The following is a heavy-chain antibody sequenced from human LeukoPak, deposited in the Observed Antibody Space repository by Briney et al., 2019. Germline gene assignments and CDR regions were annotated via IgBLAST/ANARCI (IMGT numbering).Heavy chain of an antibody. CDR1: GYTFTGYY. J-gene: IGHJ6*02. D-gene: IGHD3-3*01. Sequence: ASVKVSCKASGYTFTGYYMHWVRQAPGQGLEWMGRINPNSGGTNYAQKFQGRVTMTRDTSISTAYMELSSLRSEDTAVYCCARGPHPLYYDFWSGYYFDYYGMDVWGQGTTVTVSS. CDR3: ARGPHPLYYDFWSGYYFDYYGMDV. V-gene: IGHV1-2*06. CDR2: INPNSGGT.